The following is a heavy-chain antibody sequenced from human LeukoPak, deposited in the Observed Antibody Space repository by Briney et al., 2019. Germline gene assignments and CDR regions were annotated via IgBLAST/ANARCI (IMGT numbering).Heavy chain of an antibody. CDR3: AKDNSPYDSSGYPDY. D-gene: IGHD3-22*01. V-gene: IGHV3-20*04. Sequence: GGSLRLSCAASGFTFSDYYMSWIRQAPGKGLEWVSGINWNGGSIGYADSVKGRFTISRDNAKNSLYLQMNSLRAEDTALYYCAKDNSPYDSSGYPDYWGQGTLVTVSS. CDR2: INWNGGSI. J-gene: IGHJ4*02. CDR1: GFTFSDYY.